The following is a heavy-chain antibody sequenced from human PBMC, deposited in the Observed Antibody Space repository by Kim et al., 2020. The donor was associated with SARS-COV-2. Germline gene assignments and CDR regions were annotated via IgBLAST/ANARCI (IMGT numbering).Heavy chain of an antibody. J-gene: IGHJ5*02. CDR3: AGSSAYTLNWFDP. D-gene: IGHD5-12*01. Sequence: YHPYLKTRISISGDQSKNQFSLRLSSVAAADTAVYYCAGSSAYTLNWFDPWGQGTLVTVSS. V-gene: IGHV4-4*02.